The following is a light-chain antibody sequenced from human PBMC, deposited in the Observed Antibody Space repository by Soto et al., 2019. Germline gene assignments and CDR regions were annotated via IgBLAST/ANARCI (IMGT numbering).Light chain of an antibody. J-gene: IGLJ1*01. Sequence: QSALTQPASVSGSPGQSITISCTGTSSDVGGYNYVSWYQQHPGKAPKLMIYEVSNRPLGVSNRFSGSKSGNTASLTISGLQADDEADYYCTSYKSSSTLDVFGTGTKVTVL. CDR3: TSYKSSSTLDV. CDR2: EVS. V-gene: IGLV2-14*01. CDR1: SSDVGGYNY.